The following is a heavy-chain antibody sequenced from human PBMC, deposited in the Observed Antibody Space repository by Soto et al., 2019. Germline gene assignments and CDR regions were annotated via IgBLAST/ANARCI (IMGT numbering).Heavy chain of an antibody. CDR3: TTGTQNFDY. CDR1: GFTFTTRA. CDR2: ISASGGTT. V-gene: IGHV3-23*01. J-gene: IGHJ4*02. D-gene: IGHD3-10*01. Sequence: EVQLLESGGGLVQPGGSLRLSCAASGFTFTTRAMSWVRQAPGKGLQWVSGISASGGTTYYADSVKGRLTISRDNSKNMLYLLMTSLRDDDTAVYYCTTGTQNFDYWGRGTWVNVSS.